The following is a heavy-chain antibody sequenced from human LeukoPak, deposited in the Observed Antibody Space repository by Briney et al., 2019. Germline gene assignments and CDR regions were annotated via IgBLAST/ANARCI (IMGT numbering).Heavy chain of an antibody. V-gene: IGHV3-21*01. CDR2: ISSSSSYI. J-gene: IGHJ2*01. D-gene: IGHD7-27*01. CDR1: GFTFSSYS. CDR3: ARVSTGEGDWYFDL. Sequence: GGSLRLSCAASGFTFSSYSMNWVRQAPGKGLEWVSSISSSSSYIYYADSVKGRFTISRDNAKNSLYLQMNSLRAEDTAVYYCARVSTGEGDWYFDLWGRGTLVTVSS.